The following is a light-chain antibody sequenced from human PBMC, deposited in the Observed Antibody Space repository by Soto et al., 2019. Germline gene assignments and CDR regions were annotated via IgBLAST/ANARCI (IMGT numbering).Light chain of an antibody. CDR3: QQFDASPYT. V-gene: IGKV3-20*01. CDR2: GAS. Sequence: VLTQSPGTLSLSPGERATLSCRASQSVTNYLVWYQQKAGQAPRLLIYGASSRAPGIPDRFSGSGSGTDFTLTFNRLGPEDSAVYYCQQFDASPYTFGQGTKLEIK. CDR1: QSVTNY. J-gene: IGKJ2*01.